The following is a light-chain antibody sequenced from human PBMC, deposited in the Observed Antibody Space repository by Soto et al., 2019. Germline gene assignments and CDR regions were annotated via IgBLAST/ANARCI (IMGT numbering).Light chain of an antibody. CDR3: QQYNSYSWT. V-gene: IGKV1-5*01. Sequence: DIQVTQSPSTLSASVGDRVTITCLASQSISSWLAWYQQKPGKAPKLLIYHASSLESGVPSRFSGSGSGTEFTLTISSLQPDDFATYYCQQYNSYSWTFGQGTKVDIK. CDR2: HAS. CDR1: QSISSW. J-gene: IGKJ1*01.